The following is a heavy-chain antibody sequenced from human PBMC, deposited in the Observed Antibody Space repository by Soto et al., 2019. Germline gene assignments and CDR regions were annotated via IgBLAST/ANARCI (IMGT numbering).Heavy chain of an antibody. V-gene: IGHV3-15*07. CDR3: TTEGTGYSSRDYYYYGMDV. CDR2: IKSKTDGGTT. J-gene: IGHJ6*02. Sequence: GGSLRLSCAASGFTFSNAWMNWVRQAPGKGLEWVGRIKSKTDGGTTDYAAPVKGRFTISRDDSKNTLYLQMNSLKTEDTAVYYCTTEGTGYSSRDYYYYGMDVWGQGTTVTVSS. CDR1: GFTFSNAW. D-gene: IGHD6-13*01.